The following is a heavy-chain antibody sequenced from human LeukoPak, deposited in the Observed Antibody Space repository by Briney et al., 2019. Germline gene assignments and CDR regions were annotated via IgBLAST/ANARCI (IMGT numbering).Heavy chain of an antibody. Sequence: GGSLRLSCAASGFTFSSYLMSWVRQAPGKGLEWVSAISGSGGSTYDADSVKGRFTISRDNSKNTLYLQMNSLRAEDTAVYYCAKDKRRAYGDFDYWGQGTLVTVSS. CDR2: ISGSGGST. V-gene: IGHV3-23*01. D-gene: IGHD4-17*01. J-gene: IGHJ4*02. CDR3: AKDKRRAYGDFDY. CDR1: GFTFSSYL.